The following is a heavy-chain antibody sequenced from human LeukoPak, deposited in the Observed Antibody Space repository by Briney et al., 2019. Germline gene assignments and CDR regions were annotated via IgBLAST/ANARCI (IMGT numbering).Heavy chain of an antibody. CDR2: ISSSGSHK. J-gene: IGHJ4*02. CDR1: GFTFSTHE. D-gene: IGHD3-10*01. Sequence: GGSLRLSCAASGFTFSTHEMNWVRQAPGMGLEWVSYISSSGSHKYYADSVKGRFTISRDNAKNSLYLQMNSLRVEDTSVYYCAGGSYNYAHDPRIEFWGQGTLVTVSS. V-gene: IGHV3-48*03. CDR3: AGGSYNYAHDPRIEF.